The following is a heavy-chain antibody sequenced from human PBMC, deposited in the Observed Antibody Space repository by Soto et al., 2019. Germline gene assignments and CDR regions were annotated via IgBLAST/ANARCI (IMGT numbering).Heavy chain of an antibody. CDR3: ARAGDEYIWGSYRYTFAAFDI. V-gene: IGHV3-48*01. CDR2: ISSSSSTI. J-gene: IGHJ3*02. CDR1: GFTFSSYS. Sequence: GGSLRLSCAASGFTFSSYSMNWVRQAPGKGLEWVSYISSSSSTIYYADSVKGRFTISRDKAKNSLYLQMNSLRAEDTVEYYSARAGDEYIWGSYRYTFAAFDIWGEGTMVTVS. D-gene: IGHD3-16*02.